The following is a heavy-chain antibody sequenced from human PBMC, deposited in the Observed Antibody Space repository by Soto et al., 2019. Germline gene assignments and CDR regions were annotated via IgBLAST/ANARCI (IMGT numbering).Heavy chain of an antibody. CDR1: GGSFKSGRYS. Sequence: QVQLQESGPGLVKPSETLSLTCTVSGGSFKSGRYSWSWIRQPPGKGLEWIGYVYHTGRTSYNPSLKSRVSISMDTSKIQFTLNLDSVTAADTAVYFCARDFAYFDSWGQGTLVTVSS. D-gene: IGHD3-3*01. V-gene: IGHV4-61*01. CDR3: ARDFAYFDS. CDR2: VYHTGRT. J-gene: IGHJ4*02.